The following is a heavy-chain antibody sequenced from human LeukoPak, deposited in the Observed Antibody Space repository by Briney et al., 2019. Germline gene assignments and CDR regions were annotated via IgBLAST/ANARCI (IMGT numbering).Heavy chain of an antibody. V-gene: IGHV5-51*01. Sequence: GESLKISCKGSGYSFTSCWIGWVRQMPGKGLEWMGIIYPGDSDTRYSPSFQGQVTISADKSISTAYLQWSSLKASDTAMYYCARQPREYPGYYYYYYMDVWGKGTTVTVSS. CDR3: ARQPREYPGYYYYYYMDV. CDR2: IYPGDSDT. J-gene: IGHJ6*03. CDR1: GYSFTSCW. D-gene: IGHD2/OR15-2a*01.